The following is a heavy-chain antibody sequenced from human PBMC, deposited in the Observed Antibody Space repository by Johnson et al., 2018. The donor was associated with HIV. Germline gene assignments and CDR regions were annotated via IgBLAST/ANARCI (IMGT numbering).Heavy chain of an antibody. CDR1: GFSFSIYG. CDR3: AKDTIAAAGTGAFDI. Sequence: VQLVESGGGVVQPGRSLRLSCAASGFSFSIYGMHWVRQAPGKGLEWVGRIRNRANSYTTEYAASVKGRFTISRDDSKNSLYLQMNSLKIDDTAVYYCAKDTIAAAGTGAFDIWGQGTLVTVSA. CDR2: IRNRANSYTT. V-gene: IGHV3-72*01. D-gene: IGHD6-13*01. J-gene: IGHJ3*02.